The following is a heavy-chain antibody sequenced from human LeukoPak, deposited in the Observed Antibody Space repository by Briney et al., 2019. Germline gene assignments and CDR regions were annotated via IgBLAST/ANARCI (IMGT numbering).Heavy chain of an antibody. V-gene: IGHV3-7*01. Sequence: GGSLRLSCAASGFTFSSYWMSWVRQAQGKGLEWVANIRQDGSERYYVVSVKGRLTISRDNAKNSLYLQMDSLRAEDTAVYYCARDLGKAGGYSSAFDYWGQGTLVTVSS. D-gene: IGHD6-19*01. J-gene: IGHJ4*02. CDR2: IRQDGSER. CDR3: ARDLGKAGGYSSAFDY. CDR1: GFTFSSYW.